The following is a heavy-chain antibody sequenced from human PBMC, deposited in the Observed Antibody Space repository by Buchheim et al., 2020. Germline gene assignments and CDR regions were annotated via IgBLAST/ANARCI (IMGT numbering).Heavy chain of an antibody. CDR1: GFTFSSYG. CDR3: AKNIRRGVVPAAIRVYYYYGMDV. CDR2: ISYDGSNK. Sequence: QVQLVESGGGVVQPGRSLRLSCAASGFTFSSYGMHWVRQAPGKGLEWVAVISYDGSNKYYADSVKGRFTISRDNSKNTLYLQMNSLRAEDTAVYYCAKNIRRGVVPAAIRVYYYYGMDVWGQGTT. J-gene: IGHJ6*02. D-gene: IGHD2-2*02. V-gene: IGHV3-30*18.